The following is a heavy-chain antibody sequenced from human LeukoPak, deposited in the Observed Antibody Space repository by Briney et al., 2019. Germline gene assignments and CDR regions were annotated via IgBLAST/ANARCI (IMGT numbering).Heavy chain of an antibody. D-gene: IGHD2-2*01. CDR1: GGYISTYY. J-gene: IGHJ4*02. V-gene: IGHV4-59*01. CDR3: TRDKGPSADRTAFDF. Sequence: SETLSLTCSVSGGYISTYYWSWIRQPPGRGLEWFGYVYYSGSTNYNPSLKSRVTMSVDTSKNQFSLQLRSVTPADTAVYYCTRDKGPSADRTAFDFWGQGTLVTVSS. CDR2: VYYSGST.